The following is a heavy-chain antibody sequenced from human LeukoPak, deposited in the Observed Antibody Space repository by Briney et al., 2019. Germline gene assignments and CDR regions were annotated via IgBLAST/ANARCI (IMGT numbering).Heavy chain of an antibody. D-gene: IGHD3-10*01. CDR1: GFSFSDYA. CDR2: ISFDGSTT. Sequence: GGSLRLSCAASGFSFSDYAMHWVRQAPGKGLEWVAIISFDGSTTHYSNSVKGRFTLSRDNSRNTEYLQMNSLRPEDTAVYFCARGHGSGSFLIDYWGQGTLVTVSS. CDR3: ARGHGSGSFLIDY. J-gene: IGHJ4*02. V-gene: IGHV3-30-3*01.